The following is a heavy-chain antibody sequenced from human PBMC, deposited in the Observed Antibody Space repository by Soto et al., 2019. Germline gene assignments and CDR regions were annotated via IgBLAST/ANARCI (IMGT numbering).Heavy chain of an antibody. J-gene: IGHJ5*02. CDR3: ARLRSEDFWSGSASWFDP. CDR1: GGSLSSSSYY. V-gene: IGHV4-39*01. Sequence: QLQLQESGPGLVKPSETLSLTCTVSGGSLSSSSYYWGWIRQPPAKGLEWIGSIYYSGSTYYNPSLKSRVTIAVDTSKNQFALKLRFVAAADTAVYYCARLRSEDFWSGSASWFDPWGHGTLVTVST. D-gene: IGHD3-3*01. CDR2: IYYSGST.